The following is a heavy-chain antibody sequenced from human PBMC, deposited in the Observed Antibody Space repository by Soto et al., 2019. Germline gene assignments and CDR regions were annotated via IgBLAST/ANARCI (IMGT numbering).Heavy chain of an antibody. J-gene: IGHJ4*02. CDR2: ISYDGSNK. V-gene: IGHV3-30*18. D-gene: IGHD2-21*02. CDR3: AKDKVPVVVTAPFDY. Sequence: QVQLVESGGGVVQPGRSLRLSCAASGFTFSSYGMHWVRQAPGKGLEWVAVISYDGSNKYNADSVKGRFTTSRANSKNTLYLQMNSLRAEDTAVYYCAKDKVPVVVTAPFDYWGQGTLVTVSS. CDR1: GFTFSSYG.